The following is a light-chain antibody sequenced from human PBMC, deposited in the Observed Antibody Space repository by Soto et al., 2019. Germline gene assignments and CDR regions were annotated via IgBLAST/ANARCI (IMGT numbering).Light chain of an antibody. CDR2: AAS. CDR1: QSINRY. V-gene: IGKV1-39*01. Sequence: DIQMTQSPSSLSASVGDSVTITCRAGQSINRYLNWYQQKPGKAPKHLIYAASSLQSGVPSRFSGSGSWTDFTLTISSLQPEDFATYYCQQCYSTPRTFGQGTKVEIK. J-gene: IGKJ1*01. CDR3: QQCYSTPRT.